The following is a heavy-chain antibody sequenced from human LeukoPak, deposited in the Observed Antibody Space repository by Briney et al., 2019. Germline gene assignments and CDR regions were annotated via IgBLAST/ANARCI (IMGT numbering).Heavy chain of an antibody. Sequence: SETLSLTCTVSGGSISSYYWSWIRQPPGKGLEWIGYIYYSGITNYNPSLKSRVTISVDTSKNQFSLKLSSVTAADTAMYYCARGWELSPFDYWGQGTLVTVSS. D-gene: IGHD1-26*01. V-gene: IGHV4-59*12. J-gene: IGHJ4*02. CDR1: GGSISSYY. CDR3: ARGWELSPFDY. CDR2: IYYSGIT.